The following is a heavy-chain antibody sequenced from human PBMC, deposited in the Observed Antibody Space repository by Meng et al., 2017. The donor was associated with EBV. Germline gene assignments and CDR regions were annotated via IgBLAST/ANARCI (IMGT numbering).Heavy chain of an antibody. J-gene: IGHJ4*02. V-gene: IGHV4-39*07. D-gene: IGHD3-22*01. CDR2: IYHSGST. CDR3: ARDRGGYYDSSGYYAD. Sequence: QLQLQESGPGLVEPSETLSLTRTVSGGPISSSSYYWGWIRQPPGKGLEWIGEIYHSGSTNYNPSLKSRVTISVDKSKNQFSLKLSSVTAADTAVYYCARDRGGYYDSSGYYADWGQGTLVTVSS. CDR1: GGPISSSSYY.